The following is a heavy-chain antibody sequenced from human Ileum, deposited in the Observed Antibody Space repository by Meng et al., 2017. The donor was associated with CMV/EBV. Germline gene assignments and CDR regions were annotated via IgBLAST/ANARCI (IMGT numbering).Heavy chain of an antibody. CDR1: GFTFSSYD. D-gene: IGHD6-6*01. J-gene: IGHJ6*02. V-gene: IGHV3-13*01. CDR3: AREIRGSSGGHYYYGMDV. Sequence: GGSLRLSCAASGFTFSSYDMHWVRQVTGKGLEWVSAIGTVGDTYYPDSVKGRFTISREDAKNSLYLQMNNLRAGDTAVYYCAREIRGSSGGHYYYGMDVWGQGTTVTFSS. CDR2: IGTVGDT.